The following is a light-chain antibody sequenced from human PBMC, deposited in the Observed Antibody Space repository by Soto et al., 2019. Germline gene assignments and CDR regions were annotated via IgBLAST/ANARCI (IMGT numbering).Light chain of an antibody. CDR3: QQYNSYPWT. V-gene: IGKV1-17*01. J-gene: IGKJ1*01. Sequence: IHMTRSPCSRSSPVGYIVTITCPASQGIRNDLGWYQQKPGKAPKLLIYDASSLESGVPSRFSGSGSGTEFTLTISSLQPDDFATYYCQQYNSYPWTFGQGTKVDIK. CDR2: DAS. CDR1: QGIRND.